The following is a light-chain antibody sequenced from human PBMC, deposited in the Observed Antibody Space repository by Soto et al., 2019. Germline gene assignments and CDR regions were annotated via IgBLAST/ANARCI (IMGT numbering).Light chain of an antibody. CDR1: QSVGGSS. CDR2: DTS. J-gene: IGKJ2*01. V-gene: IGKV3-20*01. CDR3: QQYGNPPWT. Sequence: ETVLTQSPGTLSLSPGERATLSCRASQSVGGSSLAWYQQKPGQAPRLLIYDTSSRATDIPNRFSGSGSGTDFTLTISRLEPEDLAVYHCQQYGNPPWTFGQGTKLEIK.